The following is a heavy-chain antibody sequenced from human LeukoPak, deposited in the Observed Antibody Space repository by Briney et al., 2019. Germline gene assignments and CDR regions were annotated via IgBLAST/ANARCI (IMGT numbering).Heavy chain of an antibody. CDR2: IYHSGST. V-gene: IGHV4-30-2*01. D-gene: IGHD3-10*01. CDR3: ARHIMYYYGSGSYSSSGMDV. J-gene: IGHJ6*02. Sequence: SQTLSLTCTVSGGSISSGGYYWSWIRQPPGKGLEWIGYIYHSGSTYYNPSLRSRVTISVDRSKNQFSLKLSSVTAADTAVYYCARHIMYYYGSGSYSSSGMDVWGQGTTVTVSS. CDR1: GGSISSGGYY.